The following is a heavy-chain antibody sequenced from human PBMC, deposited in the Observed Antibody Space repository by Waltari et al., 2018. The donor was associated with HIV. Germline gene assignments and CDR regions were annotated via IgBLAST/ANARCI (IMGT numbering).Heavy chain of an antibody. J-gene: IGHJ3*01. CDR1: GFISTDFA. CDR2: IRGGGET. Sequence: QLLESGGGLVEPGGSLRLSCAASGFISTDFAMDWVRQAPGKGLEWVSAIRGGGETFYADSVKGRFTISRDNSKNTLYLQMNSLRADDAAVYYCVKDSGRAADVFDLWGQGTMVTVSS. CDR3: VKDSGRAADVFDL. D-gene: IGHD3-10*01. V-gene: IGHV3-23*01.